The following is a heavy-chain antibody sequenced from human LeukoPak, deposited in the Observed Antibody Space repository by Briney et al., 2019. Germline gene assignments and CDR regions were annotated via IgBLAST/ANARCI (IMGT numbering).Heavy chain of an antibody. CDR3: ARQEWSEMATVSV. CDR2: IYYSGST. D-gene: IGHD5-24*01. V-gene: IGHV4-59*08. Sequence: SETLSLTCTVSGGSISSYYWSWIRQPPGKGLEWIGYIYYSGSTNYNPSLKSRVTISVDTSKNQFSLKLSSVTAADTAVYYCARQEWSEMATVSVWGQGTLVTVSS. J-gene: IGHJ4*02. CDR1: GGSISSYY.